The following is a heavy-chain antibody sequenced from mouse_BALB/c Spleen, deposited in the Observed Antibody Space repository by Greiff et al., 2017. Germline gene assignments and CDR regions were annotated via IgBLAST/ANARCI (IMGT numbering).Heavy chain of an antibody. CDR2: INPYNDGT. D-gene: IGHD1-1*01. CDR1: GYTFTSYV. Sequence: EVQLQQSGPELVKPGASVKMSCKASGYTFTSYVMHWVKQKPGQGLEWIGYINPYNDGTKYNEKFKGKATLTSDKSSSTAYMELSSLTSEDSAVYYCARDGRNYAMDYWGQGTSVTVSS. CDR3: ARDGRNYAMDY. J-gene: IGHJ4*01. V-gene: IGHV1-14*01.